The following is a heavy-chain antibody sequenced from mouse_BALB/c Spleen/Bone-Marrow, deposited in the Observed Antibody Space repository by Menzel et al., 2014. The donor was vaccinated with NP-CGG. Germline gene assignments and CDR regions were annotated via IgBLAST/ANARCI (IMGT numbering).Heavy chain of an antibody. CDR3: TRGGNWDDFDY. D-gene: IGHD4-1*01. CDR1: GFTFSSFG. CDR2: ISSGSSTI. J-gene: IGHJ2*01. Sequence: EVQLQESGGGLVQPGGSRKLSCAASGFTFSSFGMHWVRQAPEKGLKWVAYISSGSSTIFYADTVKGRFTVSRDNPKNTLFLQMTSLRSEDTAMYYCTRGGNWDDFDYWGQGTTLTVSS. V-gene: IGHV5-17*02.